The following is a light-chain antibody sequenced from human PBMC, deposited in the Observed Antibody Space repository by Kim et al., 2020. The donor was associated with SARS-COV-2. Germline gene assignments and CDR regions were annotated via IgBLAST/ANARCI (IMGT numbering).Light chain of an antibody. CDR3: YSRDSSGNHWV. Sequence: ALGQTVRITCQGGSLRIYFANWYQQRPGQAPVVVIYGKNNRASGIPDRFSGSRSGNTASLTITGAQGEDEADYYCYSRDSSGNHWVFGGGTKLTVL. CDR2: GKN. J-gene: IGLJ3*02. V-gene: IGLV3-19*01. CDR1: SLRIYF.